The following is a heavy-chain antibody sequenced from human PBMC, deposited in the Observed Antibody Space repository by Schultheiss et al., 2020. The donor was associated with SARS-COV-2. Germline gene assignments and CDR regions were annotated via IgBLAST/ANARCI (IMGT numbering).Heavy chain of an antibody. V-gene: IGHV1-2*04. J-gene: IGHJ4*02. D-gene: IGHD1-1*01. CDR2: INPNSGGT. CDR3: ARAWIADPDY. CDR1: GYTFTSYG. Sequence: ASVKVSCKASGYTFTSYGISWVRQAPGQGLEWMGWINPNSGGTNYAQKFQGWVTMTRDTSISTAYMELSSLRSEDTAVYYCARAWIADPDYWGQGTLVTVSS.